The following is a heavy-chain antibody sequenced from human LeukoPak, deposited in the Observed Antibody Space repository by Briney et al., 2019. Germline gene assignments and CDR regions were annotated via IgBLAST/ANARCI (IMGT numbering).Heavy chain of an antibody. CDR1: GGSISSYY. Sequence: PSETLSLTCTVSGGSISSYYWGWIRQPPGKGLEWIGNIYYSGSTNYNPSLKGRVTMSVDTSKNQFSLRLSSVTAADTAVYYCARRSGGNWESFYFDYWGQGTLVTVSS. D-gene: IGHD2-15*01. CDR3: ARRSGGNWESFYFDY. J-gene: IGHJ4*02. CDR2: IYYSGST. V-gene: IGHV4-59*08.